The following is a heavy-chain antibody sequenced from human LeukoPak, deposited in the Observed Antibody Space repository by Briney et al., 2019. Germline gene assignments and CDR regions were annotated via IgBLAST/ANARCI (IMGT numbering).Heavy chain of an antibody. CDR1: GFPFDNYA. Sequence: PGGSLRLSCVGSGFPFDNYALNWVRQAPGRGLEWVSSILGGGDRTSHADSVKGRFTISRDNSKNTLYLQMNSLRAEDTAVYYCAKDHGLSEMATIGDYWGQGTLVTVSS. V-gene: IGHV3-23*01. CDR3: AKDHGLSEMATIGDY. J-gene: IGHJ4*02. D-gene: IGHD5-24*01. CDR2: ILGGGDRT.